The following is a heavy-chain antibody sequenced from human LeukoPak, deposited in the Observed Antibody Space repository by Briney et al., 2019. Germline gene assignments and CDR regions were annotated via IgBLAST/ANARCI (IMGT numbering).Heavy chain of an antibody. CDR3: ARDNSGWSVDY. V-gene: IGHV1-46*04. J-gene: IGHJ4*02. CDR2: ISPSGDYT. CDR1: GYTFTGYY. D-gene: IGHD6-19*01. Sequence: ASVKVSCKASGYTFTGYYMHWVRQAPGQGLEWMVIISPSGDYTRYAQKLQGRVSMTLDTSTSTVYMELNSLESEDTAMYYCARDNSGWSVDYWGQGTLVTVTS.